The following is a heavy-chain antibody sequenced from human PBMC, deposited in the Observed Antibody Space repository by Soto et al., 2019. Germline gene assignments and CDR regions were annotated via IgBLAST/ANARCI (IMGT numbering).Heavy chain of an antibody. CDR3: AKDTSCSSTSCYDDYYYMDV. V-gene: IGHV3-9*01. J-gene: IGHJ6*03. CDR1: GFTFDDYA. CDR2: ISWNSGSI. Sequence: ESGGGLVQPGRSLRLSCAASGFTFDDYAMHWVRQAPGKGLEWVSGISWNSGSIGYADSVKGRFTISRDNAKNSLYLQMNSLRAEDTALYYCAKDTSCSSTSCYDDYYYMDVWGKGTTVTVSS. D-gene: IGHD2-2*01.